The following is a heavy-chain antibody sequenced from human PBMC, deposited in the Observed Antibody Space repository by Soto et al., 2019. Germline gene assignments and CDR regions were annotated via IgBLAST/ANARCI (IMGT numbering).Heavy chain of an antibody. V-gene: IGHV3-49*04. D-gene: IGHD2-15*01. J-gene: IGHJ4*02. Sequence: PGGSLRLSCTVSGFTFGDYTMSWVRQAPGEGLEWVGFIRSKANGGTTEYAASVQGRFTFSRDDSRSIAYLQMNSLRNEDTAVYYCTRDFGGNFDYWGQGTLVTVSS. CDR1: GFTFGDYT. CDR3: TRDFGGNFDY. CDR2: IRSKANGGTT.